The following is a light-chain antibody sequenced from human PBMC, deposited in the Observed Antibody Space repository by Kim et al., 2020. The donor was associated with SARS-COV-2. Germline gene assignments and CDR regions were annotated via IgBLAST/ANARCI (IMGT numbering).Light chain of an antibody. Sequence: LSPGERATLSCRASQSVSSSYLAWYQQKPGQAPRLLIYDASSRATGIPDRFSGSGSGTDFTLTSSRLEPEDFAVYYCQHYGSAWTFGQGTKVDIK. V-gene: IGKV3-20*01. J-gene: IGKJ1*01. CDR3: QHYGSAWT. CDR2: DAS. CDR1: QSVSSSY.